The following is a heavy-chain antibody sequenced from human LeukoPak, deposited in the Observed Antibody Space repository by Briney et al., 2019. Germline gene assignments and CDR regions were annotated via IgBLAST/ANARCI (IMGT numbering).Heavy chain of an antibody. J-gene: IGHJ6*02. CDR2: IYSGGST. CDR3: ARAEYQLLEGSGYGMDV. CDR1: GFTVSSNY. V-gene: IGHV3-53*01. D-gene: IGHD2-2*01. Sequence: GGSLRLSCAASGFTVSSNYMSWVRQAPGKGLEWVSVIYSGGSTYYAGSVKGRFTISRDNSKNTLYLQMNSLRAEDTAVYYCARAEYQLLEGSGYGMDVWGQGTTVTVSS.